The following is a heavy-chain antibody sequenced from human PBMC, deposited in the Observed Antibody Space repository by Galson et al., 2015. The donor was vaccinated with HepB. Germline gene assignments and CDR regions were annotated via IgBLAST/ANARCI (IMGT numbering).Heavy chain of an antibody. V-gene: IGHV1-69*13. CDR2: IIPIFGTA. D-gene: IGHD2-8*01. Sequence: SVKVSCKASGGTFSSYAISWVRQAPGQGLEWMGGIIPIFGTANYAQKFQGRVTITADESTSTAYMELSSLRSEDTAVYYCARAQYCTNGVCYNYGRAFDYWGQGTLVTVSS. J-gene: IGHJ4*02. CDR3: ARAQYCTNGVCYNYGRAFDY. CDR1: GGTFSSYA.